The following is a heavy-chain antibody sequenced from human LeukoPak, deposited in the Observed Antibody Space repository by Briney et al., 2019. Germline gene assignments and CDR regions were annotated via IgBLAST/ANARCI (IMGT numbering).Heavy chain of an antibody. Sequence: SETLSLTCTVSGGSISSSSYYWGWIRQPPGKGLEWIGSIYYSGSTYYNPSLKSRVTISVDTSKNQFSLKLSSVTAADTAVYYCARQSRAQYQYYFDYWGQGTLVTVSS. D-gene: IGHD2-2*01. V-gene: IGHV4-39*01. CDR3: ARQSRAQYQYYFDY. CDR2: IYYSGST. CDR1: GGSISSSSYY. J-gene: IGHJ4*02.